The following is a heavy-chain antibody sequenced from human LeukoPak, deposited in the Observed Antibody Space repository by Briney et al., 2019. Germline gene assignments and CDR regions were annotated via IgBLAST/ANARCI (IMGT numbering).Heavy chain of an antibody. V-gene: IGHV4-59*08. CDR2: IYYSGST. CDR3: ARIVFRYSGTYYNFDY. J-gene: IGHJ4*02. Sequence: SETLSLTCTVSGGSISSYYWSWIRQPPGKGLEWIGYIYYSGSTNYNPSLKSRVTISVDTSKNQFALKLSSVTAADTAVYYCARIVFRYSGTYYNFDYWGQGTLVTVSS. CDR1: GGSISSYY. D-gene: IGHD1-26*01.